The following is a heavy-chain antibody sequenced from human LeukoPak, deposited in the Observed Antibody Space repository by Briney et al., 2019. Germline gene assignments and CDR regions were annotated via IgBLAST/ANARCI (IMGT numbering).Heavy chain of an antibody. CDR1: GFTFDDYG. V-gene: IGHV3-20*04. CDR3: ARDWTTVVTDHLDY. J-gene: IGHJ4*02. CDR2: ITWNGGST. D-gene: IGHD4-23*01. Sequence: GGSLRLSCAASGFTFDDYGMSWVRQAPGKGLEWVSGITWNGGSTGYADSVKGRFTISRDSAKSSLYLQMNSLRAEDTALYYCARDWTTVVTDHLDYWGQGTLVTVSS.